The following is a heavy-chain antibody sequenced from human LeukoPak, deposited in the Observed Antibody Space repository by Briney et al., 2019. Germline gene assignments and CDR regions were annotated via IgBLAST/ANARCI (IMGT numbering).Heavy chain of an antibody. V-gene: IGHV3-23*01. CDR1: GFIFSSYA. D-gene: IGHD4-11*01. Sequence: GGSLRLSCAASGFIFSSYAMSWVRQAPGKGLEWVSTFKTNSGQVYYAESVRGRFTISRVNSKNTVYLEMSSLRAEDTALYFCARSVPDYTRFDYWGQGALVTVSS. J-gene: IGHJ4*02. CDR2: FKTNSGQV. CDR3: ARSVPDYTRFDY.